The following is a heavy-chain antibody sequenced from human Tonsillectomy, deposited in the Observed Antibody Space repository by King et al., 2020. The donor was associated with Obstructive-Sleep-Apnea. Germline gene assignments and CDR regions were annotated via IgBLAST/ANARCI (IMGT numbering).Heavy chain of an antibody. V-gene: IGHV3-23*04. Sequence: VQLVEAGGGLVQPGGSLRLSWAGSGFSFSSHAMSWVRQAPGKGLECVSAISVSGDNTYYAASVKGRFTISRDRSQNTLYLQMNSLTDEDTGIYYCAKDRDTSDWHWGFDSWGQGTLVTVSS. CDR1: GFSFSSHA. D-gene: IGHD6-19*01. CDR3: AKDRDTSDWHWGFDS. CDR2: ISVSGDNT. J-gene: IGHJ5*01.